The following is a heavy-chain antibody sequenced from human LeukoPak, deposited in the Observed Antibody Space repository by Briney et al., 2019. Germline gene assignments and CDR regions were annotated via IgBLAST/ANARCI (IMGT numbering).Heavy chain of an antibody. V-gene: IGHV4-4*07. J-gene: IGHJ5*02. D-gene: IGHD3-22*01. CDR2: IYSSGST. CDR1: GGSISSYY. Sequence: PSETLSLTCTVSGGSISSYYWTWIRQPAGKGLEWIGRIYSSGSTNYNPSLKSRVIMSVDKSQNQFSLKLSSVTAADTAVYCCASARNYYERSSYPNWFDPWGQGTLVTVSS. CDR3: ASARNYYERSSYPNWFDP.